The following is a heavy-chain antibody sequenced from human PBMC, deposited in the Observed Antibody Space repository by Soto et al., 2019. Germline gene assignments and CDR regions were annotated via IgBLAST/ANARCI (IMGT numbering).Heavy chain of an antibody. V-gene: IGHV3-23*01. CDR2: ISRTGGST. J-gene: IGHJ4*02. CDR1: GFNFSDSS. Sequence: PGGSLRLSCAASGFNFSDSSMSWVRQAPGKGLHWVSGISRTGGSTCYTDSVKGRFIISRDNSKNTLLLQMSSLSAEDTAAYLCAKNPGYCSTTSCYYYFDSWGQGTLVTVSS. D-gene: IGHD2-2*01. CDR3: AKNPGYCSTTSCYYYFDS.